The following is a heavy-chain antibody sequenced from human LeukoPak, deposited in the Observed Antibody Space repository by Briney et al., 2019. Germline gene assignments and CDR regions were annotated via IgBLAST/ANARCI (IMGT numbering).Heavy chain of an antibody. CDR1: GFIFSRFG. CDR3: AKGGPWYYDFWSGYYSGYDPYYFDY. CDR2: ISGSGGST. Sequence: GGSLRLSCAASGFIFSRFGMHWVRQAPGKGLEWVSAISGSGGSTYYADSVKGRFTISRDNSKNTLYLQMNSLRAEDTAVYYCAKGGPWYYDFWSGYYSGYDPYYFDYWGQGTLVTVSS. D-gene: IGHD3-3*01. V-gene: IGHV3-23*01. J-gene: IGHJ4*02.